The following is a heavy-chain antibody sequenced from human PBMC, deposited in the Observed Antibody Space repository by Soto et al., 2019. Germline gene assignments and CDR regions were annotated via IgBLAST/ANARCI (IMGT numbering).Heavy chain of an antibody. D-gene: IGHD3-10*01. CDR3: ARDYILWFGRPQGMDV. CDR2: ISSSSSTI. J-gene: IGHJ6*02. CDR1: GFTFSSYS. Sequence: PGGSLRLSCAASGFTFSSYSMNWVRQAPGKGLEWVSYISSSSSTIYYADSVKGRFTISRDNAKNSPYLQMNSLRDEDTAVYYCARDYILWFGRPQGMDVWGQGTTVTVSS. V-gene: IGHV3-48*02.